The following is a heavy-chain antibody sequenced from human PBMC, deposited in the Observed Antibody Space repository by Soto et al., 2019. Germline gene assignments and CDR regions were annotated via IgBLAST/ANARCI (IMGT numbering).Heavy chain of an antibody. J-gene: IGHJ6*02. V-gene: IGHV1-69*13. Sequence: SVKVSCKASGYTFTSYGISWVRQAPGQGLEWMGGIIPIFGTANYAQKFQGRVTITADESTSTAYMELSSLRSEDTAVYYCASYSSRYYYGMDVWGQGTTVTVS. CDR2: IIPIFGTA. CDR1: GYTFTSYG. CDR3: ASYSSRYYYGMDV. D-gene: IGHD5-18*01.